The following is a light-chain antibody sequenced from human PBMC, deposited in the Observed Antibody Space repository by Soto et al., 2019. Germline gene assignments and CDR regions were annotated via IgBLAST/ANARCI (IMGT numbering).Light chain of an antibody. CDR1: ESVSSN. CDR2: GAS. CDR3: QQYRNWPRT. J-gene: IGKJ1*01. V-gene: IGKV3-15*01. Sequence: EIGVYQSPTTLSVSTDERGTLCCRASESVSSNLAWYQQRAGQAPRLLVYGASTKATDMPGRFSGRGSGTEFTLTINNLQSEDFAVYYCQQYRNWPRTSGQGPK.